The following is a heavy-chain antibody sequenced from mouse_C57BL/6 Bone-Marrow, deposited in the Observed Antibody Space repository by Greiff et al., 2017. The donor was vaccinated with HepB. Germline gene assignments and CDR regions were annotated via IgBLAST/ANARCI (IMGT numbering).Heavy chain of an antibody. CDR2: ISYSGST. J-gene: IGHJ2*01. CDR3: ARELLFDY. Sequence: VQLQQSGPGMVKPSQSLSLTCTVTGYSITSGYDWHWIRHFPGNKLEWMGYISYSGSTNYNPSLKSRISITHDTSKNHFFLKLNSVTTEDTATYYCARELLFDYWGQGTTLTVSS. D-gene: IGHD1-1*01. V-gene: IGHV3-1*01. CDR1: GYSITSGYD.